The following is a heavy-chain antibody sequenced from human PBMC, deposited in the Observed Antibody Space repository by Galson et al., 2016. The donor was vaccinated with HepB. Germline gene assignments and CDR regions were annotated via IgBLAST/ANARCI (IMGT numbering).Heavy chain of an antibody. V-gene: IGHV3-53*01. CDR1: GFTVSTNY. CDR3: ARGGGIMDV. Sequence: SLRLSCAASGFTVSTNYMSWVRQAPGKGLEWVFVIYSDGTTYYADSVKGRFTISRDNSKNTMYLQVNSLRADDTAVYYCARGGGIMDVWGQGTTVTVSS. D-gene: IGHD1-14*01. J-gene: IGHJ6*02. CDR2: IYSDGTT.